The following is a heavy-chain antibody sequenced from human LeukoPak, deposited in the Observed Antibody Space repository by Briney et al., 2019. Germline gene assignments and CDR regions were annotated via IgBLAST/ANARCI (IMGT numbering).Heavy chain of an antibody. CDR1: GGTFISYA. CDR2: IIPMFGTV. J-gene: IGHJ6*02. V-gene: IGHV1-69*13. CDR3: SRGDSSGYYYSYYYGMDV. Sequence: SVKVSCKASGGTFISYAISWVRQAPGQGLEWMGGIIPMFGTVKYAQKFQGGVTITADESTSTAYMELSSLRSEDTAVYHCSRGDSSGYYYSYYYGMDVWGQGTTVTVS. D-gene: IGHD3-22*01.